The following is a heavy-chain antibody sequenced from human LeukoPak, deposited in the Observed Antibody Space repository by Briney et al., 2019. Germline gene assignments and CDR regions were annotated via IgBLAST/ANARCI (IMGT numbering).Heavy chain of an antibody. J-gene: IGHJ4*02. D-gene: IGHD3-3*01. CDR1: GGSTSSDY. CDR2: VYNSGDT. V-gene: IGHV4-59*12. Sequence: PSETLSLTCTVSGGSTSSDYWSWVRQSPGKGLEWVGYVYNSGDTGKNPSLKSRVTISVDTSKNQFSLKLSSVTAADTAVYYCANPYDFSGHDYWGQGTLVTVSS. CDR3: ANPYDFSGHDY.